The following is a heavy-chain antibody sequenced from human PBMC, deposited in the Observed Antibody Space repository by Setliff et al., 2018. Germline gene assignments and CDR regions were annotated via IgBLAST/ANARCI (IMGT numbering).Heavy chain of an antibody. V-gene: IGHV4-34*09. J-gene: IGHJ2*01. CDR1: GGSFSGYY. D-gene: IGHD6-19*01. CDR2: INHSGGT. Sequence: ASETLSLTCAVYGGSFSGYYWSWIRQPPGKGLEWIGEINHSGGTSYNPSLMSRVTISLDTSKNQFSLELSSVTAADTAVYYCARSRTIAVKGGVFAVWGRGTLVTVSS. CDR3: ARSRTIAVKGGVFAV.